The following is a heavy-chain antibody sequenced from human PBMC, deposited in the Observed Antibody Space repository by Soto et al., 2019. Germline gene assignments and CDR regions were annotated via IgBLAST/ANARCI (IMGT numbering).Heavy chain of an antibody. Sequence: GGSLRLSCAASGFTFSSYSMNWVRQAPGKGLEWVSYISSSSSTIYYADSVKGRFTISRDNAKNSLYLQMNSLRAEDTAVYYCARGPYYDYIWGSYRSDYFDYWGQGTLVTVSS. J-gene: IGHJ4*02. V-gene: IGHV3-48*01. D-gene: IGHD3-16*02. CDR3: ARGPYYDYIWGSYRSDYFDY. CDR2: ISSSSSTI. CDR1: GFTFSSYS.